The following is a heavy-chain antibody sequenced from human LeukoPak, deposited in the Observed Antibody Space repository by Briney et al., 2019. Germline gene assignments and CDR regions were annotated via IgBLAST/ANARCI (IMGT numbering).Heavy chain of an antibody. CDR1: GGSFSGYY. J-gene: IGHJ4*02. V-gene: IGHV4-34*01. D-gene: IGHD5-24*01. Sequence: SETLSLTCAVYGGSFSGYYWSWIRQPPGKGLEWIGEINHSGSTNYNPSLKSQVTISVDTSKNQFSLKLSSVTAADTAVYYCAATVEMATINDYWGQGTLVTVSS. CDR3: AATVEMATINDY. CDR2: INHSGST.